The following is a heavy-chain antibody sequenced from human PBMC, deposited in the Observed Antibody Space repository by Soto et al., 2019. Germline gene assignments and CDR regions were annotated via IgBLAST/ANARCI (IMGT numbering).Heavy chain of an antibody. CDR2: ISYDGNNE. V-gene: IGHV3-30-3*01. CDR3: ARVHYYDTSGPLL. J-gene: IGHJ4*02. D-gene: IGHD3-22*01. CDR1: GFTFRTYA. Sequence: PGGSLRLSCAASGFTFRTYAMHWVRQAPGKGLEWVATISYDGNNEYYGDSVKGRFTVSRDDSKNTLYLQLNSLRMEDTAMYYCARVHYYDTSGPLLWGQGTQVTV.